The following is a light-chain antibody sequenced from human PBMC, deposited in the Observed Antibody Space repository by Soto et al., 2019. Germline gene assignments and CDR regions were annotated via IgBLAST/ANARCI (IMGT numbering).Light chain of an antibody. CDR3: SSSTSRSTRV. J-gene: IGLJ3*02. Sequence: QSALTQPASVSGSPGQAITISCTGTSSDVGGYNYVSWYQQYPGKAPKVIIYDVVNRPSGVSNRFSGSKSGNTAFLTISGLQAEDEADYYCSSSTSRSTRVFGGGTKLTVL. CDR1: SSDVGGYNY. V-gene: IGLV2-14*03. CDR2: DVV.